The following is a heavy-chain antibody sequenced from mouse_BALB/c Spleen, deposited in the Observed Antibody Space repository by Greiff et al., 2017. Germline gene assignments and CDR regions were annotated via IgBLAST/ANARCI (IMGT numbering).Heavy chain of an antibody. V-gene: IGHV1-39*01. CDR1: GYSFTGYN. Sequence: VQLQQSGPELEKPGASVKISCKASGYSFTGYNMNWVKQSNGKSLEWIGNIDPYYGGTSYNQKFKGKATLTVDKSSSTAYMQLKSLTSEDSAVYYCARSEYYGSSYVKGYYFDYWGQGTTLTVSS. CDR2: IDPYYGGT. D-gene: IGHD1-1*01. CDR3: ARSEYYGSSYVKGYYFDY. J-gene: IGHJ2*01.